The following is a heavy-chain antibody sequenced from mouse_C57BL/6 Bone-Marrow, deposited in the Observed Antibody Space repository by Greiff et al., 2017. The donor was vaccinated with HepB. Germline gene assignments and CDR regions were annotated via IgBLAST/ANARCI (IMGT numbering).Heavy chain of an antibody. J-gene: IGHJ4*01. CDR1: GFTFSSYA. CDR2: ISDGGSYT. D-gene: IGHD2-4*01. Sequence: EVMLVESGGGLVKPGGSLKLSCAASGFTFSSYAMSWVRQTPEKRLEWVATISDGGSYTYYPDNVKGRFTISRDNDKNNRYLQMSLLKSEDTAMYYCARNYDYDDAMDYWGQGTSVTVSS. CDR3: ARNYDYDDAMDY. V-gene: IGHV5-4*03.